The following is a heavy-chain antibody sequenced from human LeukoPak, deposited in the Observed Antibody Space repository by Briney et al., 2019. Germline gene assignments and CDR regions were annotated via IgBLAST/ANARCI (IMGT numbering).Heavy chain of an antibody. V-gene: IGHV3-21*01. CDR1: GFTFSSYA. Sequence: GSLRLSCAASGFTFSSYAMSWVRQAPGKGLEWVSSISSSSSYIYCADSVKGRFTISRDNAKNSLYLQMNSLRAEDTAVYYCARDWMAYYDSSGYSHFDYWGQGTLVTVSS. CDR2: ISSSSSYI. CDR3: ARDWMAYYDSSGYSHFDY. D-gene: IGHD3-22*01. J-gene: IGHJ4*02.